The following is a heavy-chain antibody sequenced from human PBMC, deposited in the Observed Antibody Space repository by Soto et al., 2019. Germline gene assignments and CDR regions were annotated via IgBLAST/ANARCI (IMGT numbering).Heavy chain of an antibody. CDR3: ARNQGVPSTEMYKWLDP. D-gene: IGHD1-20*01. CDR2: IYHSGAT. J-gene: IGHJ5*02. Sequence: PSETLSLTCAVSSGSISDTNWCSWLRQPPGRGLEWIGEIYHSGATNYNPSLKSRVTISVDKSKNQFSLNLNFVTAADTAVYYCARNQGVPSTEMYKWLDPWGQGTLVTVSS. V-gene: IGHV4-4*02. CDR1: SGSISDTNW.